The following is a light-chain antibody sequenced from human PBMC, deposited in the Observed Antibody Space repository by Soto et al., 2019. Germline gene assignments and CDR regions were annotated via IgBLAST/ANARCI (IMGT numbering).Light chain of an antibody. V-gene: IGKV3-11*01. Sequence: EIVLTQSPATLSSFPGDRVTLSCRASQAVNTRLAWYQHKPGQAPRLLIYLASNRAAGVPATFSGSRSCTDFTLTISNVEPEDFAVYYCHQRQSWPRTFGQGTTVDIK. CDR1: QAVNTR. J-gene: IGKJ1*01. CDR3: HQRQSWPRT. CDR2: LAS.